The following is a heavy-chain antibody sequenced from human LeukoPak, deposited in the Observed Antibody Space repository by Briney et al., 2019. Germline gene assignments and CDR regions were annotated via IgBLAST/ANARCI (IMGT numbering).Heavy chain of an antibody. D-gene: IGHD4-17*01. CDR2: IIPIFGTA. CDR3: ARDTGDYVIDY. Sequence: ASVKVSCKASGYTFSNYDINWVRQATGQGLEWMGGIIPIFGTANYAQKFQGRVTITADESTSTAYMELSSLRSEDTAVYYCARDTGDYVIDYWGQGTLVTVSS. V-gene: IGHV1-69*13. J-gene: IGHJ4*02. CDR1: GYTFSNYD.